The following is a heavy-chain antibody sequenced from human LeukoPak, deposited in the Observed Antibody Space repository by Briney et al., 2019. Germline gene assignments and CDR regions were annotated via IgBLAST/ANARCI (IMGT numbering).Heavy chain of an antibody. J-gene: IGHJ4*02. CDR2: IYYSGST. CDR1: GDSISSSSYY. D-gene: IGHD6-13*01. Sequence: SETLSLPCTVSGDSISSSSYYWGWIRQPPGKGLEWIGRIYYSGSTYYNPSLKSQVTISVDASKNQFSLKLSSVTAADTAVYYCARLRYSSSWSTFDYWGQGTLVTVSS. V-gene: IGHV4-39*01. CDR3: ARLRYSSSWSTFDY.